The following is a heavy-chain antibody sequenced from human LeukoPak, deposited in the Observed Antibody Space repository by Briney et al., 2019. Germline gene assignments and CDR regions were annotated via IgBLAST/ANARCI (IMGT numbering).Heavy chain of an antibody. V-gene: IGHV4-30-4*01. D-gene: IGHD2-2*01. Sequence: SQTLSLTCTVSGGSISSGDYYWSWIRQPPGRGLGWIGYIYYSGSTYYNPSLKSRVTISVDTSKNQFSLKLSSVTAADTAVYYCARGYCSSTSCYFGILFDPWGQGTLVTVSS. CDR2: IYYSGST. J-gene: IGHJ5*02. CDR3: ARGYCSSTSCYFGILFDP. CDR1: GGSISSGDYY.